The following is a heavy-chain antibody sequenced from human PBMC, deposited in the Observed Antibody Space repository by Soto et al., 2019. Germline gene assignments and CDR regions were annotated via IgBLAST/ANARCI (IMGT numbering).Heavy chain of an antibody. D-gene: IGHD5-18*01. J-gene: IGHJ5*02. Sequence: ASVKVSCKASGYIFTNNDVSWVRQATGQGLEWMGWMNPGSGDTGYAQKFQGRVTMTRNISIATAYMELSSLRADDTAIYYCARMASFGSLNWFDPWGQGTLVTVSS. CDR1: GYIFTNND. CDR2: MNPGSGDT. CDR3: ARMASFGSLNWFDP. V-gene: IGHV1-8*01.